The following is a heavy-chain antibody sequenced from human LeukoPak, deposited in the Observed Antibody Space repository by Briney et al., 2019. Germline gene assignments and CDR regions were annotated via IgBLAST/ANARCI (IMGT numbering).Heavy chain of an antibody. CDR1: GFTFSNYG. CDR3: AKALVLTVAGTYYVDH. Sequence: GGSLRLSCAASGFTFSNYGMHWVRQAPGKGLEWVAFIRFDESRTFYGDSVKGRFIISRDNSEHTLFLHMHSLRPEDTAVYYCAKALVLTVAGTYYVDHWGQGTLVTVSS. J-gene: IGHJ4*02. D-gene: IGHD6-19*01. V-gene: IGHV3-30*02. CDR2: IRFDESRT.